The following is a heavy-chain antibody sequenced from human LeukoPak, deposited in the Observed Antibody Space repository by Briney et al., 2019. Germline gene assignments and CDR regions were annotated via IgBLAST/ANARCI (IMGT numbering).Heavy chain of an antibody. CDR2: INAGNGNT. CDR3: ARVHYGSGSLYYYYYYMDV. Sequence: ASVKVSCKASGYTFSSHAIHWVRQAPGQRPEWMGWINAGNGNTEYSQEFQDRVTITRDTSANTAYMELSSLRSEDMAVYYCARVHYGSGSLYYYYYYMDVWGKGTTVTISS. D-gene: IGHD3-10*01. V-gene: IGHV1-3*03. J-gene: IGHJ6*03. CDR1: GYTFSSHA.